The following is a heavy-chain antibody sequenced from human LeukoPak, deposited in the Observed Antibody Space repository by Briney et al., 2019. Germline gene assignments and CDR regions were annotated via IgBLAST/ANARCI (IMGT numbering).Heavy chain of an antibody. Sequence: GGSLRLSCAASGFTFSSYAMSWVRQAPGKGLEWVSAISGSGGRTDYADSVKGRFSISRDNSKNTLYLQMNSLRVEDTAVYYCAKYAPPTTVVTRFFDYWGQGTLVTVSS. D-gene: IGHD4-23*01. CDR1: GFTFSSYA. CDR2: ISGSGGRT. J-gene: IGHJ4*02. V-gene: IGHV3-23*01. CDR3: AKYAPPTTVVTRFFDY.